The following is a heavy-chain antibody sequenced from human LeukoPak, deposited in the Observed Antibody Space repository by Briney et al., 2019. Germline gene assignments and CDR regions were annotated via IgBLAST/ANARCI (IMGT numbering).Heavy chain of an antibody. V-gene: IGHV3-30*18. CDR2: ISYDGSNK. J-gene: IGHJ4*02. Sequence: GGSLRLSCAASGFTLSSYGMHWVRHAPGKGLEWVAVISYDGSNKYYADSVKGRFTISRDNSKNTLYLQMNSLRAEDTAVYYCAKKEVAYDYWGQGTLVTVSS. CDR3: AKKEVAYDY. CDR1: GFTLSSYG. D-gene: IGHD5-12*01.